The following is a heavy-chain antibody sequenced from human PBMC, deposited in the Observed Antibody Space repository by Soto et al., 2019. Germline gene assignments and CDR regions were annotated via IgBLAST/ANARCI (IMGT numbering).Heavy chain of an antibody. J-gene: IGHJ4*02. CDR3: ARVTFSGSGWYVFDY. CDR1: AGSISSYY. Sequence: QVQLQESGPGLVKPSETLSLTCTVSAGSISSYYWSWIRQPPGKGLEWIGYIYYSGSNKYNPSLNSRVTISVDTAKNQLSLKLSSVTAADTAVYYCARVTFSGSGWYVFDYWGQGTLVTVSS. V-gene: IGHV4-59*01. D-gene: IGHD6-19*01. CDR2: IYYSGSN.